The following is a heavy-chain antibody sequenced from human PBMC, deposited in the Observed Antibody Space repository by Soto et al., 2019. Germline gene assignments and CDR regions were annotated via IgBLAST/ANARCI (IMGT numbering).Heavy chain of an antibody. V-gene: IGHV4-31*03. J-gene: IGHJ4*02. CDR2: IYYNGST. Sequence: QVQLQESGPGLVKPSQTLSLTCTVSGYSISSGGYYWSWIRQHPGKGLELIGHIYYNGSTYYNPSLKSRVTISVDTSKNQLSLGLSSVTAADTAVYSCARVNYYGSGSYSKWFDYWGQGTLVTVSS. D-gene: IGHD3-10*01. CDR3: ARVNYYGSGSYSKWFDY. CDR1: GYSISSGGYY.